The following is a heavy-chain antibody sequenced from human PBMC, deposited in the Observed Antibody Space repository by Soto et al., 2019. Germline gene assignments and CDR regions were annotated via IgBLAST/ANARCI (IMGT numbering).Heavy chain of an antibody. V-gene: IGHV4-39*01. CDR2: IYYSGST. CDR3: ARPTNQGSSDFDY. D-gene: IGHD6-6*01. CDR1: GGSLSSSSYY. Sequence: ETLSLPCTVSGGSLSSSSYYWGWIRPPPGKGLEWIGSIYYSGSTYYNPSLKSRVTLSVDTSKNQFSLKLSSVTAADTAVYYCARPTNQGSSDFDYWGQGTLVTVSS. J-gene: IGHJ4*02.